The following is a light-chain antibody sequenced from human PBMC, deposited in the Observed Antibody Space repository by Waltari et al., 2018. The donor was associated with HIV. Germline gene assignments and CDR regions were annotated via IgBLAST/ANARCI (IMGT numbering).Light chain of an antibody. Sequence: QSALTQPRSVSGSPGQSVAISCTGTSSDVGGYNSVSWYQQHPGKALKLMIYDATKRPSGVPDRFSGSKSGNTASLTISGLQAEDEADYYCCSYAGSYTFVFGGGTKLTVL. CDR3: CSYAGSYTFV. V-gene: IGLV2-11*01. CDR2: DAT. CDR1: SSDVGGYNS. J-gene: IGLJ3*02.